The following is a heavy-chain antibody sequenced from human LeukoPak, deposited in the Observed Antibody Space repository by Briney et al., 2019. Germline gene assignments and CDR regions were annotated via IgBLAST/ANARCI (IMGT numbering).Heavy chain of an antibody. CDR2: ISSSGGSP. D-gene: IGHD2-2*01. CDR1: GFTFSTYA. V-gene: IGHV3-23*01. Sequence: GGSLRLSCVASGFTFSTYALSWVRQAPGKGLEWVSAISSSGGSPYYADSVNGRFTISRDNSKNTLYLQMNSLRAEDTALYYYAKDQALSLSSSRALDYWGQGTLVTVSS. J-gene: IGHJ4*02. CDR3: AKDQALSLSSSRALDY.